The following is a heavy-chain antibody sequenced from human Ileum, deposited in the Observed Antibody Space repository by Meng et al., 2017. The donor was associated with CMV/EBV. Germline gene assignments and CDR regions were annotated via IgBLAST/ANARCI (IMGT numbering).Heavy chain of an antibody. D-gene: IGHD1-14*01. CDR3: PSERCGTGYFDY. Sequence: ASVKVSCQASGYTFTSYYSHWVRQAPGQGLEWMGVINPSGDTTTYAQKFQGRVTMTRDTSTRTVYMELSSLRSGDSAVYHCPSERCGTGYFDYWGQGTLVTVSS. CDR2: INPSGDTT. V-gene: IGHV1-46*01. CDR1: GYTFTSYY. J-gene: IGHJ4*02.